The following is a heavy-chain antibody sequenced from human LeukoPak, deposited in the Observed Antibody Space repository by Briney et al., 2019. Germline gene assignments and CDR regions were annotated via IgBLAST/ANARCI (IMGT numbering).Heavy chain of an antibody. CDR1: GGSISNYY. CDR3: ASTDSSGWYPT. D-gene: IGHD6-19*01. CDR2: IYNSGST. J-gene: IGHJ4*02. V-gene: IGHV4-4*09. Sequence: SETLSLTCTVSGGSISNYYWSWIRQPPGKGLEWIGYIYNSGSTNYNPSLKSRVTISVDTSKNQFSLKLSSVTAADTAVYYCASTDSSGWYPTWGQETLVTVSS.